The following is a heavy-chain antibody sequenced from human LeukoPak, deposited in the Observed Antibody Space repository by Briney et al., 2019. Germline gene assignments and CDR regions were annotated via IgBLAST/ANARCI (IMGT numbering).Heavy chain of an antibody. J-gene: IGHJ4*02. CDR1: GGSISSYY. CDR2: MYSSGST. CDR3: ASRDYSGRHFDY. V-gene: IGHV4-59*01. D-gene: IGHD4-23*01. Sequence: SQSLSLTCTVSGGSISSYYWSWIRQPPGKGLEWTGYMYSSGSTNYNPSLKSRVTISVATSKNQSSLKLSSVTVADTAMYYCASRDYSGRHFDYWGQGTLVTVSS.